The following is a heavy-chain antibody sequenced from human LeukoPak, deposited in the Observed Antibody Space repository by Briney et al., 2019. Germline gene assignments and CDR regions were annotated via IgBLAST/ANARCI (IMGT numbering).Heavy chain of an antibody. D-gene: IGHD1-1*01. CDR1: GFTFSSYA. Sequence: GGSLRLSCAASGFTFSSYAMSWVRQAPGKGLEWVAVISYDGSNKYYADSVKGRFTVSRDNSKNTLYLQMNSLRAEDTAVYYCARGALLERFFDYWGQGTLVTVSS. CDR2: ISYDGSNK. J-gene: IGHJ4*02. V-gene: IGHV3-30-3*01. CDR3: ARGALLERFFDY.